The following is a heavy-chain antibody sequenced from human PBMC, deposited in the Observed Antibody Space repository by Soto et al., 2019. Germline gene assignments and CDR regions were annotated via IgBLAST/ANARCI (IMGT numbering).Heavy chain of an antibody. V-gene: IGHV1-18*01. D-gene: IGHD6-19*01. CDR2: ITVNSGNT. CDR3: GRGLGGGWYYFDY. Sequence: QGQLVQSGVEVKKPGASVKVSCKASGYTFISYGIGWVRQAPGQGLEWRGWITVNSGNTNYPQKFQGRVTMTTDTSTSTAYMELMSLTSDDTAVYYGGRGLGGGWYYFDYWGPGTLVTVSS. J-gene: IGHJ4*02. CDR1: GYTFISYG.